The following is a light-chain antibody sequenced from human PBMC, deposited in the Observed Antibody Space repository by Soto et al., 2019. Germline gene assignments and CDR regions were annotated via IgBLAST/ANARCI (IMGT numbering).Light chain of an antibody. Sequence: QSVLTQPPSVSGAPGQRLTISCIGSSSNIGAGYDVHWYQQLPGTAPKLLIYSNNNRASGVPDRFSGSKSGTSASLAISGLQAEDEADYHCQSDDTTLIFGGGTKVTVL. CDR1: SSNIGAGYD. CDR2: SNN. V-gene: IGLV1-40*01. J-gene: IGLJ2*01. CDR3: QSDDTTLI.